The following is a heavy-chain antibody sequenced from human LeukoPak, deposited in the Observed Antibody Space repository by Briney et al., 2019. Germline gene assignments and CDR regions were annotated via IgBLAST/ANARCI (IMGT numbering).Heavy chain of an antibody. CDR2: IYPGDADT. V-gene: IGHV5-51*01. CDR1: AYSFTSNW. J-gene: IGHJ6*03. Sequence: GESLKISCRGSAYSFTSNWIGWVRQMPGKGLEWMGIIYPGDADTRYSPSFQGQVTISADKAISTAYLQWSSLKASDTAMYYCARHNYRVPAATWLYGYYYYMDVWGKGTTVTVSS. D-gene: IGHD2-2*01. CDR3: ARHNYRVPAATWLYGYYYYMDV.